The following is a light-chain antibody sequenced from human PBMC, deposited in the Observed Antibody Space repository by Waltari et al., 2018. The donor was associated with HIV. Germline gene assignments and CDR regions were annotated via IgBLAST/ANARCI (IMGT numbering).Light chain of an antibody. Sequence: DIVMTQSPDSLALSLGERATINCRSSQTILYNSNNKNFLAWYQQKAGQPPKLLFYWASTRASGVPDRFSGSGSGTDFTLTINNLQAEDVAVYYCQQSFSTPYTFGQGTKVEI. CDR2: WAS. CDR3: QQSFSTPYT. CDR1: QTILYNSNNKNF. V-gene: IGKV4-1*01. J-gene: IGKJ2*01.